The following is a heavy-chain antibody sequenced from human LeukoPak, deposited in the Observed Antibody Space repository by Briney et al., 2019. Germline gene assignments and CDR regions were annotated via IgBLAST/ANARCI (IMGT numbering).Heavy chain of an antibody. Sequence: GGSLRLSCAASGFTFSSYVMHWVRQAPGKGLEWVAVIWYDGSYKYYGDFVKGRFTISRDNSKNTLYLQMNNLGADDTAVYYCARDLATRRFDYWGQGTLVTVSS. CDR1: GFTFSSYV. J-gene: IGHJ4*02. D-gene: IGHD6-6*01. CDR3: ARDLATRRFDY. CDR2: IWYDGSYK. V-gene: IGHV3-33*01.